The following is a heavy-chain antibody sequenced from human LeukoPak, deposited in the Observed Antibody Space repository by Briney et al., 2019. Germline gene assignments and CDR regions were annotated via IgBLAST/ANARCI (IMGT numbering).Heavy chain of an antibody. CDR2: INWNGGST. CDR1: GITFDDYG. V-gene: IGHV3-20*04. J-gene: IGHJ4*02. D-gene: IGHD4-17*01. CDR3: ARSDYGDRYFDY. Sequence: GGSLRLSCAASGITFDDYGMSWVRQAPGKGQEWVSGINWNGGSTGYADSVKGRFTISRDNAKNSLYLQMNSLRAEDTALYYCARSDYGDRYFDYWGQGTLVTVSS.